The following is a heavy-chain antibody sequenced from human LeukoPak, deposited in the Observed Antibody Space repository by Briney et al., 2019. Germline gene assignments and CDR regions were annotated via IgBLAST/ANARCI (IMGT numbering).Heavy chain of an antibody. CDR2: IIPVLNIT. D-gene: IGHD5-18*01. J-gene: IGHJ6*02. CDR3: ARDQGLTAPPPYGLDV. Sequence: SVKVSCKTSGGTFSSSAITWVRQAPGQGLEWMGRIIPVLNITTYAQKFQGSVTITADTSTSTVYMELSSLRSEETAVYYCARDQGLTAPPPYGLDVCGQGTTVIVSS. CDR1: GGTFSSSA. V-gene: IGHV1-69*04.